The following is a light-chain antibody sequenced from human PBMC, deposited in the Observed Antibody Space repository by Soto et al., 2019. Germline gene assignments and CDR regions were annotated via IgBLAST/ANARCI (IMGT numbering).Light chain of an antibody. V-gene: IGKV1-5*01. CDR2: DVS. CDR3: QQYNSYWWT. J-gene: IGKJ1*01. CDR1: QSISAW. Sequence: DIQMTQSPSTLSASIGDRVTIACRASQSISAWLAWYQQKPGRAPKLLIYDVSTLESGVPSRFSGSLSGTEFTLTISSLQPDDIATYYCQQYNSYWWTFGQGTKVDIK.